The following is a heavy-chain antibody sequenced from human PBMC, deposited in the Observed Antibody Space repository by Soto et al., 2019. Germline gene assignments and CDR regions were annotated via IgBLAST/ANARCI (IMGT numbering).Heavy chain of an antibody. V-gene: IGHV3-23*01. CDR3: AKEAQWLRYFDY. Sequence: EVQLLESGGGLVQPGGSLRLSCAASGFTFSTYPMSWVRQAPGKGLEWVSAIGGSGDNTYYADSVKGRFAISRDNSKNTLYLQMSSLRADDTAVYDCAKEAQWLRYFDYWGQGTQVTVSS. CDR2: IGGSGDNT. D-gene: IGHD6-19*01. CDR1: GFTFSTYP. J-gene: IGHJ4*02.